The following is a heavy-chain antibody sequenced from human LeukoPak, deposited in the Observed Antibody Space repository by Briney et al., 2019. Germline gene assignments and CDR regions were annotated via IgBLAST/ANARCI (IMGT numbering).Heavy chain of an antibody. Sequence: GGSLRLSCSASGFTFSSYAMSWVRQAPGKGLEWVSTLSSSGGSTYNADFVKGRFTISRDNYKNTLYLQMNSLRVEDTAVYYCAKGSTSAWYAPFDSWGQGTLVTVSS. CDR3: AKGSTSAWYAPFDS. D-gene: IGHD6-19*01. CDR2: LSSSGGST. J-gene: IGHJ4*02. CDR1: GFTFSSYA. V-gene: IGHV3-23*01.